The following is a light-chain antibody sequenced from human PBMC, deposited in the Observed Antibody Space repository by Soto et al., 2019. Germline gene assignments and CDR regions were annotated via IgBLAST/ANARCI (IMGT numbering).Light chain of an antibody. V-gene: IGKV3-15*01. CDR1: QSVSSN. CDR2: GAS. CDR3: QHYSTWLWT. Sequence: EIVMTQSPATLSLSPGERATLSCRASQSVSSNLAWYQQKPGQGPRLLIYGASTRATGIPARFSGSGSGTEFTLTISSLQSEDFAVYYCQHYSTWLWTFGQGTKVEIK. J-gene: IGKJ1*01.